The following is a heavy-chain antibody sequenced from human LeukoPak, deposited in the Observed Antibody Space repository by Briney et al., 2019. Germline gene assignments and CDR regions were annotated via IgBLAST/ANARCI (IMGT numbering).Heavy chain of an antibody. D-gene: IGHD6-6*01. CDR3: ARARGIYSSSSFWYFDL. Sequence: AAVKVSCKASGYTFSNYYIHWVRQAPGQGLEWMGWINPNSGGTNYTQKFQGRVTMTRDTSISTAYMELSRLRSDDTAVYYCARARGIYSSSSFWYFDLWGRGTLVTVSS. J-gene: IGHJ2*01. CDR1: GYTFSNYY. V-gene: IGHV1-2*02. CDR2: INPNSGGT.